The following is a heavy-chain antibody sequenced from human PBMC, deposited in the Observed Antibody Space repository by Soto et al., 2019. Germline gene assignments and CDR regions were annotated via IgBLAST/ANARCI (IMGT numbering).Heavy chain of an antibody. CDR1: GYTFTGYY. V-gene: IGHV1-2*04. J-gene: IGHJ4*02. CDR2: INPNSGGT. D-gene: IGHD3-22*01. CDR3: ARVKSDYYDSSGYYDY. Sequence: ASVKVSCKASGYTFTGYYMHWVRQAPGQGLEWMGWINPNSGGTNYAQKFQGWVTMTRDTSISTAYMELSRLRSDDTAVYYCARVKSDYYDSSGYYDYWGQGTLVTVSS.